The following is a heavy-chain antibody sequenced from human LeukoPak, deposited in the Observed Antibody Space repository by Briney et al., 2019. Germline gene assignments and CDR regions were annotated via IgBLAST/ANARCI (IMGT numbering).Heavy chain of an antibody. V-gene: IGHV3-30*02. J-gene: IGHJ4*02. D-gene: IGHD6-6*01. CDR1: GFIFSGIG. CDR3: AKDLWHTSSSEEY. Sequence: SGGSLRLSCAASGFIFSGIGMHGVRQAPGEGVEWVAYIRNDGGNKQYADSVKGRFSISRDNSKNTLSLEMNSLRAEDTAVYYCAKDLWHTSSSEEYWGQGTLVTVSS. CDR2: IRNDGGNK.